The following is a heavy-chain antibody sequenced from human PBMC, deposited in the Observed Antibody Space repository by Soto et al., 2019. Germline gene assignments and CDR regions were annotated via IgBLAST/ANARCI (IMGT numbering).Heavy chain of an antibody. CDR1: GVSIHNSHSF. CDR3: GRVVEGATRHTDFDS. J-gene: IGHJ5*01. Sequence: PSDTLALTCAVSGVSIHNSHSFWGWIRQPPGKGLEFIGSVYYSGGANYNPSLKSRVTVSIDTSNNQFSLRVYSVTAADTAVYYCGRVVEGATRHTDFDSWGQGILVTVSS. V-gene: IGHV4-39*01. CDR2: VYYSGGA. D-gene: IGHD2-15*01.